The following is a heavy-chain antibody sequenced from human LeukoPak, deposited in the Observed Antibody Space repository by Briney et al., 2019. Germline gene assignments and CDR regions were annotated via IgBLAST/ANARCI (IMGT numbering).Heavy chain of an antibody. Sequence: PSETLSLTCTVSGGSISSSSYYWGWIRQPPGKGLEWIGSIYYSGSTYYNPSLKSRVTISVDTSKNQVSLKLSSVTAADTAVYNCARYVVYAYYQIVYFDLWGRGTLVTVSS. CDR1: GGSISSSSYY. D-gene: IGHD3-22*01. J-gene: IGHJ2*01. CDR3: ARYVVYAYYQIVYFDL. CDR2: IYYSGST. V-gene: IGHV4-39*01.